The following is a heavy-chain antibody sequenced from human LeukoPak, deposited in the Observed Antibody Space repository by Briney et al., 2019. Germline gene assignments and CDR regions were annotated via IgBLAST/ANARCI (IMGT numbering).Heavy chain of an antibody. CDR3: ARDYGGNSGWSDP. V-gene: IGHV1-8*01. CDR2: MKPNTGDA. J-gene: IGHJ5*02. D-gene: IGHD4-23*01. CDR1: GYTFTSYA. Sequence: ASVKVSCKASGYTFTSYAFNWVRQATGQGLEWIGWMKPNTGDAGYAQKFQGRVTMTRDTSISTAYLELSSLTSEDTAVYYCARDYGGNSGWSDPWGQGTLVIVSS.